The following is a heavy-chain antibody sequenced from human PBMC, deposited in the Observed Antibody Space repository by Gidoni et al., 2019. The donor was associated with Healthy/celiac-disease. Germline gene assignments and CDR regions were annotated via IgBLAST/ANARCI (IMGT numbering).Heavy chain of an antibody. Sequence: EVQLVESGGGLVKPGGSLRLSCAASGFTFSNACMSWVRQAPGKGLEWVGRIKSKTDGGTTDYAAPVKGRFTISRDDSKNTLYLQMNSLKTEDTAVYYCTTEDLEGTLTIFGVVTASLGFDYWGQGTLVTVSS. CDR3: TTEDLEGTLTIFGVVTASLGFDY. CDR2: IKSKTDGGTT. V-gene: IGHV3-15*01. J-gene: IGHJ4*02. CDR1: GFTFSNAC. D-gene: IGHD3-3*01.